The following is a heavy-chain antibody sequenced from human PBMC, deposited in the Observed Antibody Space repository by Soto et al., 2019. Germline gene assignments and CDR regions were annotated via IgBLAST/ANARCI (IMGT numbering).Heavy chain of an antibody. V-gene: IGHV3-74*01. CDR2: INTDGSSR. CDR1: GFTFSSYW. Sequence: GGSLRLSCAASGFTFSSYWMHWVRQAPGKGLVWVSRINTDGSSRSYADSVKGRFTISRDNAKNTLYVQMNSLRAEDTAVYYCARGTSAWYDYWGQGTLVTVSS. CDR3: ARGTSAWYDY. D-gene: IGHD6-13*01. J-gene: IGHJ4*02.